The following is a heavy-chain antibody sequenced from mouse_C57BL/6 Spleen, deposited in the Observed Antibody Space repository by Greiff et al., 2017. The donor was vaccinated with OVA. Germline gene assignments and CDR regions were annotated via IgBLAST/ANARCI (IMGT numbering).Heavy chain of an antibody. CDR2: INPSNGGT. V-gene: IGHV1-53*01. Sequence: QVQLQQPGTKLVKPGASVKLSCKASGYTFTSYWMHWVKQRPGQGLEWIGNINPSNGGTNYNEKFKSKATLTVDKSSSTAYMQLSSLTSEDSAVYYCARGLGRAWYFDVWGTGTTVTVSS. CDR3: ARGLGRAWYFDV. D-gene: IGHD4-1*01. J-gene: IGHJ1*03. CDR1: GYTFTSYW.